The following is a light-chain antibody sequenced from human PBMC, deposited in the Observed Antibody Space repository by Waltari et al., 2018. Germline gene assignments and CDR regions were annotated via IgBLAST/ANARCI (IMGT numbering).Light chain of an antibody. CDR3: MQSLQTLWT. CDR2: LGF. Sequence: QSLLHRKGNNYLDGYLQKPGQSLPLLIYLGFNRASGVPDRFSGSGSGTDFTLRSSRVEAEELVVYNCMQSLQTLWTFGPGTKVEIE. CDR1: QSLLHRKGNNY. V-gene: IGKV2-28*01. J-gene: IGKJ1*01.